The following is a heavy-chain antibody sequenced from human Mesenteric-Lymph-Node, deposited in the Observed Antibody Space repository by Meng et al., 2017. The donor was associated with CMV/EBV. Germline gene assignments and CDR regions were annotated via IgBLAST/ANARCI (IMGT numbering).Heavy chain of an antibody. Sequence: FSSYSMNWVRQAPGKGLEWVSSISSSSSYIYYADSVKGRFTISRDNAKNSLYLQMNSLRAEDTAVYYCARELLYSSSWYGAPNAFDIWGQGTMVTVSS. D-gene: IGHD6-13*01. V-gene: IGHV3-21*01. CDR3: ARELLYSSSWYGAPNAFDI. CDR1: FSSYS. J-gene: IGHJ3*02. CDR2: ISSSSSYI.